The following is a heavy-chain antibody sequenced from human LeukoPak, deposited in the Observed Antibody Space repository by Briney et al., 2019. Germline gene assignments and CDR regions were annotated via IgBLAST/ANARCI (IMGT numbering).Heavy chain of an antibody. CDR1: GFTVSSNY. CDR2: IYSGGST. V-gene: IGHV3-66*02. CDR3: VKAAMITFGGVIDRFDY. D-gene: IGHD3-16*02. Sequence: PGGSLRLSCAASGFTVSSNYMSWVRQAPGKGLEWVSVIYSGGSTYYADSVKGRFTISRDNSKNTLYLQMNSLGAEDTAVYYCVKAAMITFGGVIDRFDYWGQGTLVTVSS. J-gene: IGHJ4*02.